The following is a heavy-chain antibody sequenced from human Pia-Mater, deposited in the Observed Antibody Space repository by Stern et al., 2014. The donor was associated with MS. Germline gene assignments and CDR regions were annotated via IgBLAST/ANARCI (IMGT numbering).Heavy chain of an antibody. CDR2: ISRGGGYI. J-gene: IGHJ4*02. CDR3: ARGRGGNYRYYFDY. CDR1: GFTFSSYS. V-gene: IGHV3-21*01. D-gene: IGHD4-23*01. Sequence: EMQLVESGGGLVKPGGSLRLSCAASGFTFSSYSMNWVRQAPGKGLEWVAFISRGGGYIYYADSLKGRFTISRDNAKNSLYLQMNSLRAEDTAVYYCARGRGGNYRYYFDYWGQGTLVTVSS.